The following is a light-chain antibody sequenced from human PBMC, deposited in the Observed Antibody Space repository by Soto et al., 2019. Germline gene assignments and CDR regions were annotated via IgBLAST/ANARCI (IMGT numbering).Light chain of an antibody. CDR2: AAS. V-gene: IGKV3-20*01. Sequence: EIVLTQPPGTLSLSPGERATLSCRASQSVSSSYLAWYQQKPGQAPRLLIYAASSRATGIPDRFSGSGSGTDFTFTISRLEPEDFAVYFCQQYGSSRTFGQGTKVDIK. J-gene: IGKJ1*01. CDR3: QQYGSSRT. CDR1: QSVSSSY.